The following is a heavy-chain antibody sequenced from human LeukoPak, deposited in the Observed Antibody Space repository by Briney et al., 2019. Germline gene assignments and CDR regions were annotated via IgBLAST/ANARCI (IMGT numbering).Heavy chain of an antibody. D-gene: IGHD6-19*01. CDR1: GXRFTSYW. J-gene: IGHJ4*02. CDR2: IYPSDSDT. V-gene: IGHV5-51*01. Sequence: GESLKISCKGSGXRFTSYWIGWVRQMPGKGLEWMGIIYPSDSDTKYRPSFQGRVTISVDKSINTAYLQWSSLKASDTAMYYCARHSGSGFDFWGQGTLVTVSS. CDR3: ARHSGSGFDF.